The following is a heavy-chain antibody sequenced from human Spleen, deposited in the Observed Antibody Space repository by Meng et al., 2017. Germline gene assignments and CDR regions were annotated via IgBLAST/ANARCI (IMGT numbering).Heavy chain of an antibody. J-gene: IGHJ4*02. CDR3: ARHRGGALAGTWAYMDS. CDR2: IIPLFGAT. D-gene: IGHD6-19*01. CDR1: GGTFRDYA. Sequence: SVKVSCKASGGTFRDYALTWVRQAPGQGPEWMGGIIPLFGATPYSQKFQGRVSITTDESTSTAYMTLSSLRSEDTAVYYCARHRGGALAGTWAYMDSWGQGTLVTVSS. V-gene: IGHV1-69*05.